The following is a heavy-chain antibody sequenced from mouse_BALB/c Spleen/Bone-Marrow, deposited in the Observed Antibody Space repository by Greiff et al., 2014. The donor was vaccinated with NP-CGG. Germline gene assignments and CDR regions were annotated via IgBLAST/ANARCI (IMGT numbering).Heavy chain of an antibody. CDR2: IDPYNGDT. D-gene: IGHD2-12*01. Sequence: VQLQQSGPELVKPGASVKVSCKASGYSFTDYNMYWVKQSHGKSLESIGYIDPYNGDTSYNQKFKGRATVTVDKSSNTAFMHLNSLTSEDSAVDYCARDSYYEGFAYWGQGTLVTVSA. CDR1: GYSFTDYN. V-gene: IGHV1S135*01. CDR3: ARDSYYEGFAY. J-gene: IGHJ3*01.